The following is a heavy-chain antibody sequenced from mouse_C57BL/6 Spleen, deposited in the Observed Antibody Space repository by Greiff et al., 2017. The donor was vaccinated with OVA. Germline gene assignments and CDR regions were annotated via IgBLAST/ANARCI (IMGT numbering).Heavy chain of an antibody. J-gene: IGHJ4*01. Sequence: EVKLVESGGGLVQPGGSLKLSCAASGFTFSDYGMAWVRQAPRKGPEWVAFISNLAYSIYYADTVTGRFTISIENAKNTLYLEMSVLRSEDTAMYYCARVPFSTVVEGGAMDYWGQGTSVTVSS. V-gene: IGHV5-15*04. CDR3: ARVPFSTVVEGGAMDY. CDR1: GFTFSDYG. CDR2: ISNLAYSI. D-gene: IGHD1-1*01.